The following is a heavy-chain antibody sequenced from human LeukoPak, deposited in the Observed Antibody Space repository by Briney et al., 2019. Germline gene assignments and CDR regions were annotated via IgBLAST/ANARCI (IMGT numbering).Heavy chain of an antibody. CDR3: ARGKVTTFFGY. CDR2: INHSGST. J-gene: IGHJ4*02. D-gene: IGHD4-11*01. CDR1: GGSFSGYY. V-gene: IGHV4-34*01. Sequence: SETQSLTCAVYGGSFSGYYWSWIRQPPGKGLEWIGEINHSGSTNYNPSLKSRVTISVDTSKNQFSLKLSSVTAADTAVYYCARGKVTTFFGYWGQGTLVTVSS.